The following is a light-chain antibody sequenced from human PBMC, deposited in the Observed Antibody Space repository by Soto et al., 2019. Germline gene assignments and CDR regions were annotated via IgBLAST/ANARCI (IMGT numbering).Light chain of an antibody. CDR3: LQYGNSPRT. Sequence: VVLTQSPGTLSLSPGERAILSCRAGQPVNNNFLAWYRQKTGQAPRLLIYGASSRATGVPDRFSGSGSGTDFTLTISRLAPEDFAVYFCLQYGNSPRTFGQGTRVEIK. CDR2: GAS. V-gene: IGKV3-20*01. J-gene: IGKJ1*01. CDR1: QPVNNNF.